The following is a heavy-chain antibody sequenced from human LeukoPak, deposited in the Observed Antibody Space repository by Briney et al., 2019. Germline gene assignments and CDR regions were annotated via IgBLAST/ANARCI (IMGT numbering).Heavy chain of an antibody. D-gene: IGHD1-26*01. V-gene: IGHV4-38-2*01. Sequence: SDTLSLTCAVSGYSISSSNWWGWIRQPPGKGLEWIGSFYYSGSTYYNPSLKSRVTISVDTSKNQFSLKLTSVTAADTAVYYCARGLGATTALASDYWGQGTLVTVSS. J-gene: IGHJ4*02. CDR3: ARGLGATTALASDY. CDR2: FYYSGST. CDR1: GYSISSSNW.